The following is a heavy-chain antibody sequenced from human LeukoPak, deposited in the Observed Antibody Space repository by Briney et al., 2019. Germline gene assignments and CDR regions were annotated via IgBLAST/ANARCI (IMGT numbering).Heavy chain of an antibody. CDR2: IYYSGST. J-gene: IGHJ4*02. CDR3: ARAAAAYDFWSGYYHYFDY. CDR1: GGSISSGGYY. D-gene: IGHD3-3*01. V-gene: IGHV4-31*03. Sequence: SETLSLTCTVSGGSISSGGYYWSWIRQHPGKGLEWSGYIYYSGSTYYNPSLKSRVTISVDTSKTQFSLKLSSVTAADTAVYYSARAAAAYDFWSGYYHYFDYWGQGTLVTVSS.